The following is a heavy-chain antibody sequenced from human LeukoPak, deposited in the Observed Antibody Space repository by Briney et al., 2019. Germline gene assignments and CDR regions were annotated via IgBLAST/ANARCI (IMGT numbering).Heavy chain of an antibody. J-gene: IGHJ4*02. D-gene: IGHD3-22*01. Sequence: GGSLRLSCAASGFTFSSYWMSWVRQAPGKGLEWVANIKQDGSEKYYVDSVKGRFTISRDNAKNSLYLQMNSLRAEDTAVYYCARSDYYDSSGYDYWGQGTLVTVSS. V-gene: IGHV3-7*01. CDR2: IKQDGSEK. CDR3: ARSDYYDSSGYDY. CDR1: GFTFSSYW.